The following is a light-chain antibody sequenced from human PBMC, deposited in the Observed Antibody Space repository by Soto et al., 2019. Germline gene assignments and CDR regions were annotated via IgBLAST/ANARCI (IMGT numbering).Light chain of an antibody. CDR1: QSVSSN. V-gene: IGKV3-15*01. CDR2: GAS. Sequence: EILMTQSPATLSVSPGERATVSCRASQSVSSNLAWYQQKPGQAPRLLIYGASTRATGIPARFSGSGSGTEFTLTISSLQSEDFAVYYCQQYSNRRSWTFGQGTKVDI. CDR3: QQYSNRRSWT. J-gene: IGKJ1*01.